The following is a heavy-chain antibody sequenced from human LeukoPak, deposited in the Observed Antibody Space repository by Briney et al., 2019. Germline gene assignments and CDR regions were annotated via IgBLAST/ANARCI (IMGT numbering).Heavy chain of an antibody. CDR1: GFAFSSYG. CDR2: IWYDGSNK. V-gene: IGHV3-33*01. D-gene: IGHD2-2*01. Sequence: GGSLRLSCVASGFAFSSYGMHWVRQAPGKGLEWVALIWYDGSNKYYADSVKGRFTISRDSSKNTLYLEMSSLRAEDTAVYYCARGIGRVPAAMYYYGMDVWGQGTTVTVSS. J-gene: IGHJ6*02. CDR3: ARGIGRVPAAMYYYGMDV.